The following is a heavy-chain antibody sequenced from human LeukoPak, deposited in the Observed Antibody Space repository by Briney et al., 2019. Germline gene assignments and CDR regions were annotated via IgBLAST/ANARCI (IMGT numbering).Heavy chain of an antibody. CDR3: TESLVH. D-gene: IGHD6-13*01. J-gene: IGHJ4*02. V-gene: IGHV3-15*01. CDR1: GFTFSDAW. CDR2: ITSKTNGGTT. Sequence: GGSLRLSCAASGFTFSDAWMTWVRLAPRKGLEWVGRITSKTNGGTTEYAAIVKGRFTISRDDSKDTLFLQMDSLTTEDTAVYYCTESLVHWGQGARVTVSS.